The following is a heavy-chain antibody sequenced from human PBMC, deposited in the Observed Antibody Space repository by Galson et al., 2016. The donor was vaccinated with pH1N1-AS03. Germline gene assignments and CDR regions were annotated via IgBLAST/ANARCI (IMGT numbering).Heavy chain of an antibody. CDR1: GGSISSRAYY. CDR2: IYDTGRT. CDR3: ARVVGARPPPDY. V-gene: IGHV4-39*01. Sequence: SETLSLTCTVSGGSISSRAYYWGWIRQPPGKGLEWIGSIYDTGRTTYNPSLKSRVTISGDTSKNQLSLKVTSMTAADTAAYYCARVVGARPPPDYWGQGTLVTVSS. D-gene: IGHD1-26*01. J-gene: IGHJ4*02.